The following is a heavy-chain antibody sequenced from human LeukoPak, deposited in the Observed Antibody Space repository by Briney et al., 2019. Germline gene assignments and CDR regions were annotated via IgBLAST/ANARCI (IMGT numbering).Heavy chain of an antibody. V-gene: IGHV1-18*01. CDR2: IRSNDGHT. D-gene: IGHD6-13*01. CDR1: GYIFTSYD. CDR3: ARQQLVPNWFDP. Sequence: ASVKVSCKASGYIFTSYDISWARQAPGQGLEWMGWIRSNDGHTKYAQKFQGRVTMTMDTFTTTFYMELRSLTSDDTAMYYCARQQLVPNWFDPWGQGTLVTVSS. J-gene: IGHJ5*02.